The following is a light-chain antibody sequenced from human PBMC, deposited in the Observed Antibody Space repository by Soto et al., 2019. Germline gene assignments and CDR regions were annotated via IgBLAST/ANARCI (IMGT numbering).Light chain of an antibody. CDR2: LNSDGSH. J-gene: IGLJ3*02. CDR3: QTWGTGIWV. CDR1: SGHSSYA. Sequence: QSVLTQSPSASASLGASVKLTCTLSSGHSSYAIAWHQQQPEKGPRYLMKLNSDGSHSKGDGIPDRFSGSSSGTERYLTISSLQSEDEADYYCQTWGTGIWVFGGGTQLTVL. V-gene: IGLV4-69*01.